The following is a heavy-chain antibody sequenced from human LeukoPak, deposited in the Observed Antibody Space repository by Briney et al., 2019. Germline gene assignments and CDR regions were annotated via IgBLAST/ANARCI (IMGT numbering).Heavy chain of an antibody. CDR3: ARGYHGSGYGRVDYYYYYYMDV. V-gene: IGHV1-69*05. CDR1: GGTFSSYA. J-gene: IGHJ6*03. Sequence: ASVKVSCKASGGTFSSYAISWVRQAPGQGLEWMGGIIPIFGTANYAQKFQGRVTITTDESTSTAYMELSSLRSEDTAVYYCARGYHGSGYGRVDYYYYYYMDVWGKVTTVTVSS. CDR2: IIPIFGTA. D-gene: IGHD5-12*01.